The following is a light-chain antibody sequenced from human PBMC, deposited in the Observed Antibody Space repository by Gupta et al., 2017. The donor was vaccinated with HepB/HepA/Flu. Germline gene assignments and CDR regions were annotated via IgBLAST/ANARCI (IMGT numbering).Light chain of an antibody. Sequence: SYILTQSPSVSVAPGKTARITCVGNNIRTKSVHWYQQKPGQAPVLVVYDDTDRPSGIPERFSGSNSGNTATLTISRVEAGDEADYYCQVWSTSGGVFGTGTKVTVL. J-gene: IGLJ1*01. V-gene: IGLV3-21*03. CDR1: NIRTKS. CDR2: DDT. CDR3: QVWSTSGGV.